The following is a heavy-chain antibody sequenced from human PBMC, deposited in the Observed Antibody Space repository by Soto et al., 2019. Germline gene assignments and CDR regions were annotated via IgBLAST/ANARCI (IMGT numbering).Heavy chain of an antibody. CDR3: AKNGQPPYYYYGMDV. V-gene: IGHV1-18*01. CDR1: GYTFTSYG. J-gene: IGHJ6*02. CDR2: ISGYNGDT. D-gene: IGHD2-8*01. Sequence: ASVKVSCKASGYTFTSYGVSWVRKAPGQGLEWMGWISGYNGDTKYAQKFQGRVTMTVDTSTTTAYMELRSLTSDDRAVYYCAKNGQPPYYYYGMDVWGQGTTVTVSS.